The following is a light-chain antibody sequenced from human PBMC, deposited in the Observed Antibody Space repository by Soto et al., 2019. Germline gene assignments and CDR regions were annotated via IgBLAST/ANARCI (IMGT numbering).Light chain of an antibody. V-gene: IGKV1-13*02. CDR3: QQFISYVIT. CDR2: AAS. CDR1: QDITSA. J-gene: IGKJ5*01. Sequence: AIQLTQSPSSLSASVGDRVTITCRASQDITSALAWYQQKPGKAPNLLIYAASSLKSGVPSRFSGSGSGTEFTLTISSLQPEDFATYYCQQFISYVITFGQGTRLETK.